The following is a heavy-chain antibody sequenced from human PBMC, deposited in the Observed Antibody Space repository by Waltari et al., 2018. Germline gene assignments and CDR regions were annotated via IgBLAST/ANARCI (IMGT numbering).Heavy chain of an antibody. J-gene: IGHJ3*02. Sequence: QLQLQESGPGLVKPSETLSLTCTVSGGSISSSRYYWGWIRQPPGQGLEWIGSIYYSGSTYYNPSLKSRVTISVDTSKNQFSLKLSSVTAADTAVYYCARSRSSCSSTSCSYDAFDIWGQGTMVTVSS. CDR1: GGSISSSRYY. D-gene: IGHD2-2*01. CDR3: ARSRSSCSSTSCSYDAFDI. CDR2: IYYSGST. V-gene: IGHV4-39*07.